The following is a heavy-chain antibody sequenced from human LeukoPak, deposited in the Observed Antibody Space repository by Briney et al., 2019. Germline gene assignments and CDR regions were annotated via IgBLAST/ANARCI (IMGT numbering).Heavy chain of an antibody. Sequence: PGGSLRLSCAASGFTFSSYGMHWVRQAPGKGLEWVAFIRYDGSNKYYADSVKGRFTISRDNSKNTLYLQMNSLRAEDTAVYYCAKANIAAAALRYWGQGTLVTASS. CDR1: GFTFSSYG. CDR2: IRYDGSNK. V-gene: IGHV3-30*02. D-gene: IGHD6-13*01. CDR3: AKANIAAAALRY. J-gene: IGHJ4*02.